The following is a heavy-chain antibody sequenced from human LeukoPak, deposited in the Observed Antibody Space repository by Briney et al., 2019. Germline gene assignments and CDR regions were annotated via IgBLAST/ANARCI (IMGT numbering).Heavy chain of an antibody. Sequence: GSVKVSCKASGYTFTSYYMHWVRQAPGQGLEWTGIINPSGGGTSYAQEFQGRVTMTRDTSTSTVYMELSSLRSEDTAVYYCARAYCTSYDSSGYYCEPLDYWGQGTLVTVSS. CDR1: GYTFTSYY. CDR2: INPSGGGT. J-gene: IGHJ4*02. V-gene: IGHV1-46*01. D-gene: IGHD3-22*01. CDR3: ARAYCTSYDSSGYYCEPLDY.